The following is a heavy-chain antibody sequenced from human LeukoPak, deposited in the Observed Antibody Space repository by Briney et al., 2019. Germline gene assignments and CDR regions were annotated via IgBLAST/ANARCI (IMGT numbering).Heavy chain of an antibody. CDR1: GGSISSYY. V-gene: IGHV4-59*08. Sequence: SETLSLTCTVSGGSISSYYWSWIRQPPGKGLEWIGSIYHSGSTYYNPSLKSRVTISVDTSKNQFSLKLSSVTAADTAVYYCARPTYYYGSGSYYFDYWGQGTLVTVSS. CDR3: ARPTYYYGSGSYYFDY. D-gene: IGHD3-10*01. J-gene: IGHJ4*02. CDR2: IYHSGST.